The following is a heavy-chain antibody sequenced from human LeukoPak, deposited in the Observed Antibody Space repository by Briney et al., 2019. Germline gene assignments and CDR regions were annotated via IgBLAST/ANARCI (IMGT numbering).Heavy chain of an antibody. CDR2: ISYDGSNK. V-gene: IGHV3-30-3*01. J-gene: IGHJ4*02. D-gene: IGHD3-22*01. CDR3: ALSPYYYDSSGLTPFFDY. CDR1: GFTFSSYA. Sequence: GGSLRLSCAASGFTFSSYAMHWVRQAPGKGLEWVAVISYDGSNKYYAASVKGRFTISRDNSKNTLYLQMNSLRAEDTAVYYCALSPYYYDSSGLTPFFDYWGQGTLVTVSS.